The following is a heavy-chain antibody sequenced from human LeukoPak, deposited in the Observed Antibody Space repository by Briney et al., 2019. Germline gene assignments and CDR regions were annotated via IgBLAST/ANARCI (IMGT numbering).Heavy chain of an antibody. D-gene: IGHD3-22*01. V-gene: IGHV3-23*01. Sequence: GRSLRLSCAASGFTFSSYAMSWVRQAPGKGLEWVSAISGSGGSTYYADSVKGRFTISRDNSKNTLYLQMNSLRAEDTAVYYCAKDHRGQITMIVVRGFDYWGQGTLVTVSS. J-gene: IGHJ4*02. CDR3: AKDHRGQITMIVVRGFDY. CDR1: GFTFSSYA. CDR2: ISGSGGST.